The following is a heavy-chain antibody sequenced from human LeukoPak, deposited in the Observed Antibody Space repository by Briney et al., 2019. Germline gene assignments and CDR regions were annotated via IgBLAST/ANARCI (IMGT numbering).Heavy chain of an antibody. V-gene: IGHV4-34*01. CDR2: INHSGST. CDR3: VMVRGVIKSFYFDY. CDR1: GGSFSGYY. J-gene: IGHJ4*02. Sequence: SETLSLTCAVYGGSFSGYYWSWIRQPPGKGLEWIGEINHSGSTNYNPSLKSRVTISVDTSKNQFSLKLSSVTAADTAVYYCVMVRGVIKSFYFDYRGQGTLVTVSS. D-gene: IGHD3-10*01.